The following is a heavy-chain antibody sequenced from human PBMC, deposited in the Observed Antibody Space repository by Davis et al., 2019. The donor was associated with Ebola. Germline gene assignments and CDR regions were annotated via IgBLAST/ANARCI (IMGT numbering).Heavy chain of an antibody. CDR1: GYTFTNYY. Sequence: SVKVSCKASGYTFTNYYMHWVRQAPGQGLEWMGGIIPIFGSSIYAQKFQGRVTITADESTSTGYMELSSLRSEDTAVYYCARGVDGFYGSGAYYYLDNWGQGTLVTVSS. CDR3: ARGVDGFYGSGAYYYLDN. D-gene: IGHD3-10*01. CDR2: IIPIFGSS. J-gene: IGHJ4*02. V-gene: IGHV1-69*13.